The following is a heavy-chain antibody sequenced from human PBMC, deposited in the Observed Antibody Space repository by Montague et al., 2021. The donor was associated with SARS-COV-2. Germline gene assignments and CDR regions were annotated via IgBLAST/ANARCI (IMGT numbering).Heavy chain of an antibody. CDR2: ISDTGANT. V-gene: IGHV3-23*01. Sequence: SLRLSCAASGFTFSNYGMSWVRQAPGKGLEWVSLISDTGANTHYADSVKGRFTISRDNSKNTVLLQMNSLRAEDTAVYYCAKSTQYYASGTYYNTYYFDHWGQGTLVTVSS. CDR1: GFTFSNYG. D-gene: IGHD3-10*01. CDR3: AKSTQYYASGTYYNTYYFDH. J-gene: IGHJ4*02.